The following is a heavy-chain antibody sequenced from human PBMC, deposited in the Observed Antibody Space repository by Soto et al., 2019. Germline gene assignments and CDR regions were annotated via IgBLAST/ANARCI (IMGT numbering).Heavy chain of an antibody. CDR3: ARDLTGAGYYYDSSGKNPPFDY. CDR1: GYTFTSYG. CDR2: ISAYNGNT. V-gene: IGHV1-18*04. Sequence: QVQLVQSGAEVKKPGASVKVSCKASGYTFTSYGISWVRQAPGQGLEWMGWISAYNGNTNYAQKPQGRVTMTTDTSASTAYMELRSLRSDDTAVYYCARDLTGAGYYYDSSGKNPPFDYWGQGTLVTVSS. D-gene: IGHD3-22*01. J-gene: IGHJ4*02.